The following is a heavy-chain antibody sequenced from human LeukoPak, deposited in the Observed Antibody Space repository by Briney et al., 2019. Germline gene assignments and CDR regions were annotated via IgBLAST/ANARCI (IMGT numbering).Heavy chain of an antibody. D-gene: IGHD3-10*01. CDR1: GGSISNYY. J-gene: IGHJ4*02. CDR2: VYYSGST. CDR3: ARVSLVRGAPDYYFDY. V-gene: IGHV4-59*01. Sequence: PSETLSLTCTVSGGSISNYYWNWIRQPPGKGLEWIGYVYYSGSTDYNPSLKNRVTISLDSSKNQFSLKLSSVTAADTAVYYCARVSLVRGAPDYYFDYWGQGTLVTVSS.